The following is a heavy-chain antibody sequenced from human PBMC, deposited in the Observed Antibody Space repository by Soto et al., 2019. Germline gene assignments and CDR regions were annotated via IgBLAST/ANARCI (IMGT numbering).Heavy chain of an antibody. Sequence: SETLSLTCTVSGGSISSSSYYWGWIRQPPGKGLEWIGSIYYSGSTYYNPSLKSRVTISVDTSKNQFSLKLSSVTAADTAVYYCASRPYYYDSSGQLNWFDPWGQGTLVTVSS. CDR3: ASRPYYYDSSGQLNWFDP. CDR2: IYYSGST. V-gene: IGHV4-39*01. D-gene: IGHD3-22*01. J-gene: IGHJ5*02. CDR1: GGSISSSSYY.